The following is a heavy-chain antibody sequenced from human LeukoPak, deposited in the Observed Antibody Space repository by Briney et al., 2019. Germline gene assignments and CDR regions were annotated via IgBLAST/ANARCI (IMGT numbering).Heavy chain of an antibody. CDR3: ARDLPDGVVISRPYYYYGMDV. CDR1: GFTFSDYY. CDR2: ISSSGSTI. J-gene: IGHJ6*02. Sequence: PGGSLRLSCAASGFTFSDYYMSWIRQAPGKGLEWVSYISSSGSTIYYADSVKGRFTISRDNAKNSLYLQMNSLRAEDTAVYYCARDLPDGVVISRPYYYYGMDVWGQGTTVTVSS. D-gene: IGHD3-3*01. V-gene: IGHV3-11*01.